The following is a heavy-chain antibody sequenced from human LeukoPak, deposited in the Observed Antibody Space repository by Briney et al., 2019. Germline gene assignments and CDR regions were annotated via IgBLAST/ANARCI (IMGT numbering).Heavy chain of an antibody. J-gene: IGHJ4*02. V-gene: IGHV3-21*01. CDR1: GFTFSSYS. CDR3: ARVSDYDFWSGYVDY. Sequence: GGSLRLSCAASGFTFSSYSMNWVRQAPGKGLEWVSSISSSSYIYYADSVKGRFTISRDNAKNSLYLQMNSLRAEDTAVYYCARVSDYDFWSGYVDYWGQGTLVTVSS. D-gene: IGHD3-3*01. CDR2: ISSSSYI.